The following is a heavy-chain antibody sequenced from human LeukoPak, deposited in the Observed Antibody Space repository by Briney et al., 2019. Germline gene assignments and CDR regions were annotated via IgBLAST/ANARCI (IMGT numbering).Heavy chain of an antibody. CDR3: AKERTMVRGVLDV. Sequence: GGSLRLSCAASGFTFDDYAMHWVRQAPGKGLEWVSGISWNSGSIGYADSVKGRFTISRDNAKNSLYLQMNSLRAEDTALYYCAKERTMVRGVLDVWGHGTTVTVSS. CDR1: GFTFDDYA. V-gene: IGHV3-9*01. D-gene: IGHD3-10*01. CDR2: ISWNSGSI. J-gene: IGHJ6*02.